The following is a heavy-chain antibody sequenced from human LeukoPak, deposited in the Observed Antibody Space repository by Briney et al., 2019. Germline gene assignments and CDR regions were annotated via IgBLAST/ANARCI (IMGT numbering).Heavy chain of an antibody. J-gene: IGHJ6*02. Sequence: GGSLRLSCAASGFAFTTYTMNWVRQAPGKGLEWVSYISSSSSSIYYADSVKGRLTISRDNGKNALYLQMNSLRAEDTAVYYCARGRAYRDGTDVWGQGTTVTVSS. V-gene: IGHV3-48*04. CDR1: GFAFTTYT. D-gene: IGHD1-26*01. CDR2: ISSSSSSI. CDR3: ARGRAYRDGTDV.